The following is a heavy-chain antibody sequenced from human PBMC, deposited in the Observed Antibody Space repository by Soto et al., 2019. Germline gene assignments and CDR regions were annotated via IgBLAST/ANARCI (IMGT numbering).Heavy chain of an antibody. CDR2: INPNSGGT. CDR3: ARSNHYDILTGMNWFDP. D-gene: IGHD3-9*01. V-gene: IGHV1-2*04. Sequence: ASVKVSCKASGYTFTGYYMHWVRQAPGQGLEWMGWINPNSGGTNYAQKFQGWVTMTRDTSISTAYMELSRLRSDDTAVYYCARSNHYDILTGMNWFDPWGQGTLVTVSS. J-gene: IGHJ5*02. CDR1: GYTFTGYY.